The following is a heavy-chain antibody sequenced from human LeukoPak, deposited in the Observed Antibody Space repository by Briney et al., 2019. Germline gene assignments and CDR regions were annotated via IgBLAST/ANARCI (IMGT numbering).Heavy chain of an antibody. CDR1: GFTFDDYA. CDR3: AKETDSSGYYFDD. CDR2: ISWDGGST. J-gene: IGHJ4*02. D-gene: IGHD3-22*01. V-gene: IGHV3-43D*03. Sequence: PGGSLRLSCAASGFTFDDYAMHWVRQAPGKGLEWVSLISWDGGSTYYADSVKGRFTISRDNSKNSLYLQMNSLRAEDTALYYCAKETDSSGYYFDDWGQGTLLTVSS.